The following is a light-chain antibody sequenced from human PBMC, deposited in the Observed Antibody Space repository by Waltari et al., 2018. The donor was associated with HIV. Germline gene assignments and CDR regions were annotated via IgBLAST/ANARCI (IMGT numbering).Light chain of an antibody. Sequence: VVLTQSPGTLSLSPGETAILSCRASRSIKSTFVVWYQQKPGQPPRLLTYSASTRAVGSPDRFTASGSGTDFTLTISRLEPEDFAVYFCQQCGTEPRSFGQGT. V-gene: IGKV3-20*01. CDR3: QQCGTEPRS. CDR1: RSIKSTF. CDR2: SAS. J-gene: IGKJ2*03.